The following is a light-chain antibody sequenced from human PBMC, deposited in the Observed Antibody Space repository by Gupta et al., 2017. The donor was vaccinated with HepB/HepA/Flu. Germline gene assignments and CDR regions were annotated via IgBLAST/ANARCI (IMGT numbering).Light chain of an antibody. CDR2: NVN. J-gene: IGLJ1*01. Sequence: QSALTQPASVPGSPGKPTTISSTGTSSDVGGYNYVSWYQHHPGEVPKLIMYNVNDRPSGVSNRFSGSKSGNTASLTSSWLQAEDEADYYCSSYTSSSTLCVFGTGTKVTVL. CDR1: SSDVGGYNY. CDR3: SSYTSSSTLCV. V-gene: IGLV2-14*03.